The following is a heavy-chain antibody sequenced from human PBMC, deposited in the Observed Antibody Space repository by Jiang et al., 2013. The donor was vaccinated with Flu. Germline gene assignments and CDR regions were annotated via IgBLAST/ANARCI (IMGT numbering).Heavy chain of an antibody. Sequence: GSGLVKPSETLSLTCTVSGGSISNYYWSWIRLPPTKGLEWLGYIYYSGTTNYNPSLESRVSISIDTSKNQFSLKLRSVTAADTAVYYCARGPAHSPTGFGWFDPWGQGTLVTVSS. D-gene: IGHD2-15*01. CDR1: GGSISNYY. J-gene: IGHJ5*02. CDR3: ARGPAHSPTGFGWFDP. V-gene: IGHV4-59*01. CDR2: IYYSGTT.